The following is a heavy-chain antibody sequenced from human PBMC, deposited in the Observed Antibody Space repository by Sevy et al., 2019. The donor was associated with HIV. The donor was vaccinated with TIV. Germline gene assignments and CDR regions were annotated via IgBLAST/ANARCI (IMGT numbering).Heavy chain of an antibody. CDR2: ISGHDGET. J-gene: IGHJ6*03. CDR1: GYRFTNFG. CDR3: AGRVDSYGAYYYYMDV. Sequence: ASVKVSCKASGYRFTNFGLSWVRQAPGQGLEWMGWISGHDGETNYAQRFQGRVTLTKDKSTRTAYMDLRSLRSDDTANYFCAGRVDSYGAYYYYMDVWGSGTTVTVSS. D-gene: IGHD4-17*01. V-gene: IGHV1-18*01.